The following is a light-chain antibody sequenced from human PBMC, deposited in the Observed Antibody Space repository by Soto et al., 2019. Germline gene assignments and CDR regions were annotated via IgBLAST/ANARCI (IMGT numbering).Light chain of an antibody. J-gene: IGKJ1*01. Sequence: DILMTQSPLSLSASVGDRVTITCRAGQSINTYLNWYKQKPGDAPQLLIFGASTLQSGVPSRFSGSGSGTDFTLTSSSLQPEDLGSYHWQQCYQNPTFGQGTKVEIK. CDR3: QQCYQNPT. CDR2: GAS. V-gene: IGKV1-39*01. CDR1: QSINTY.